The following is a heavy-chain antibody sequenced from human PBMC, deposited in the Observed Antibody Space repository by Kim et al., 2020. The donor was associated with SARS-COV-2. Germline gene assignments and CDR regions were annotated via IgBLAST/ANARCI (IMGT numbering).Heavy chain of an antibody. CDR3: ARQRGYSYGFLYYYYGMDV. J-gene: IGHJ6*02. Sequence: GGSLRLSCAASGFTFSDYYMSWIRQAPGKGLEWLSYISSTGSSIYYADSVKGRFTISRDNAKNSLYLQMNSLRAEDTAVYYCARQRGYSYGFLYYYYGMDVWGQGTTVTVSS. CDR1: GFTFSDYY. D-gene: IGHD5-18*01. CDR2: ISSTGSSI. V-gene: IGHV3-11*04.